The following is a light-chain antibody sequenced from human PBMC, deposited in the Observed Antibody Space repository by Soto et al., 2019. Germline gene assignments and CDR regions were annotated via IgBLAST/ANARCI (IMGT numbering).Light chain of an antibody. CDR1: QNINNW. J-gene: IGKJ1*01. CDR3: QQYNSYSRGT. CDR2: TAS. V-gene: IGKV1-5*03. Sequence: DIQMTQSPSTLSASVGDRVTITCRASQNINNWLAWYQQKPGKVPKLLIYTASSLESGVPSRFSGSGSGTEFTLTISCLQPDDFAPYYCQQYNSYSRGTFGQGTKVEIK.